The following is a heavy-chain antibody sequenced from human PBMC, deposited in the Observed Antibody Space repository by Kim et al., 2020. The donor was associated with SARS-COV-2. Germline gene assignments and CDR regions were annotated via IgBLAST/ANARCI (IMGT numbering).Heavy chain of an antibody. D-gene: IGHD5-12*01. CDR1: GISITTYH. J-gene: IGHJ4*02. Sequence: SETLSLTCSVSGISITTYHWTWVRQPPGKGLEWIGFIYYTGSTKFNPSLESRVTMSVDSSKNQFSLNLNSVTAADTAVYYCARTDGYNTYFDYWSQGTLVTVSS. CDR3: ARTDGYNTYFDY. V-gene: IGHV4-59*01. CDR2: IYYTGST.